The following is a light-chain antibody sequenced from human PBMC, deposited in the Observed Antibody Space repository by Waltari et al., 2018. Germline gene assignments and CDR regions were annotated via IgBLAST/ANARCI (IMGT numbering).Light chain of an antibody. V-gene: IGLV4-69*01. Sequence: QLVLTQSPSASASLGASVPLTCTLTSGHSTYAIALPQHQPDKGPRYLMKVDSGGSYTKGDGISDRFSGSSSGTERYLTISSLQSDDEADYYCQTWVTGIRVIFGGGTKLTVL. J-gene: IGLJ2*01. CDR2: VDSGGSY. CDR1: SGHSTYA. CDR3: QTWVTGIRVI.